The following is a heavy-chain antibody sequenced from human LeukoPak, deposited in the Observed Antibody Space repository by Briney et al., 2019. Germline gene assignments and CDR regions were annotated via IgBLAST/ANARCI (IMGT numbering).Heavy chain of an antibody. Sequence: GGSLRLSCAASGFTFSSYEMHWVRQAPGKGLEWVAYISSSGSTKSHADSVKGRFTISRDNAKNSLYLQMNSLRAEDTTVYYCARSWDTYYYDSSGYYLDYWGQGTLVTVSS. CDR3: ARSWDTYYYDSSGYYLDY. V-gene: IGHV3-48*03. CDR1: GFTFSSYE. CDR2: ISSSGSTK. J-gene: IGHJ4*02. D-gene: IGHD3-22*01.